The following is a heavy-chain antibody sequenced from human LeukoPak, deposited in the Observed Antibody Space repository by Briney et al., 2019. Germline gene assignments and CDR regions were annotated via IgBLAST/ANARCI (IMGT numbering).Heavy chain of an antibody. CDR1: GGSISSGGYS. CDR3: ASREAAIGAFDI. V-gene: IGHV4-30-2*01. J-gene: IGHJ3*02. D-gene: IGHD2-2*01. Sequence: SQTLSLTCAVSGGSISSGGYSWSWIRQPPGKGLEWIGYIYHSGSTCYNPSLKSRVTISVDRSKNQFSLKLSSVTAADTAVYYCASREAAIGAFDIWGQGTMVTVSS. CDR2: IYHSGST.